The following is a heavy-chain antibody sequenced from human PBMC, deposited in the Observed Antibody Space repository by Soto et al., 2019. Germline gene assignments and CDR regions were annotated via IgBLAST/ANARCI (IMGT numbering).Heavy chain of an antibody. V-gene: IGHV3-53*01. D-gene: IGHD3-22*01. Sequence: GGSLRLSCAASGLTVSSNYLAWVRQAPGKGLEWVSVIYSGGSTYYADSVKGRFTISRDNSKNTLYLQMNSLRAEDTAVYYCARAYYYDSSGYPYWGQGTLVTVSS. J-gene: IGHJ4*02. CDR3: ARAYYYDSSGYPY. CDR2: IYSGGST. CDR1: GLTVSSNY.